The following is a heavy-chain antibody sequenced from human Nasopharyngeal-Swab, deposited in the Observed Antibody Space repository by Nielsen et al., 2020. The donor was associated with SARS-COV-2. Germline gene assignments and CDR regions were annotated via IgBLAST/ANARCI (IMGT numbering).Heavy chain of an antibody. CDR1: GGSISSSSYY. V-gene: IGHV4-39*07. CDR3: ARANRSGIFGVVLNFDY. CDR2: IYYSGST. Sequence: SETLSLTCTVSGGSISSSSYYWGWIRQPPGKGLEWIGSIYYSGSTYYNPSLKRRVTISVDTSKNQFSLKLSSVTAADTAVYYCARANRSGIFGVVLNFDYWGQGTLVTVSS. J-gene: IGHJ4*02. D-gene: IGHD3-3*01.